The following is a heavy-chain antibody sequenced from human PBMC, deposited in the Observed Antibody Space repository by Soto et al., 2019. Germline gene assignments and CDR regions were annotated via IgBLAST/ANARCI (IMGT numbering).Heavy chain of an antibody. CDR2: IYYRGST. V-gene: IGHV4-39*01. CDR1: GGSISSSSYY. D-gene: IGHD2-2*01. Sequence: QLQLQESGPGLVKPSETLSLTCTVSGGSISSSSYYWGWIRQPPGKGLEWVGSIYYRGSTYYNPSLKRRVTRSVDTSKNQFSLKLSSVTAADTAVYYCARYCSSTSCPRYYGMDVWGQGTTVTVSS. J-gene: IGHJ6*02. CDR3: ARYCSSTSCPRYYGMDV.